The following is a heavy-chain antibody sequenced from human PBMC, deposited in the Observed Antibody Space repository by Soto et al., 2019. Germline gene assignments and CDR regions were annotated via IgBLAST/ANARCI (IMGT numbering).Heavy chain of an antibody. V-gene: IGHV3-20*04. Sequence: EVHLVESGGGVVRPGGSLRLSCAASGFTFDDHGITWVRQAPGKGLEWVSGITWNGATTGYADSVKGRFTISRDNAKNSLYLQMNSLRVEDTALYYCARDGGVVVAVDAFDVWGQGTMVTVSS. CDR2: ITWNGATT. CDR3: ARDGGVVVAVDAFDV. CDR1: GFTFDDHG. D-gene: IGHD6-19*01. J-gene: IGHJ3*01.